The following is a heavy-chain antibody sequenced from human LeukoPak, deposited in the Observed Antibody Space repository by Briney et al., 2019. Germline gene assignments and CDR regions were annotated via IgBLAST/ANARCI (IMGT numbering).Heavy chain of an antibody. CDR2: IYYSGRT. V-gene: IGHV4-59*08. D-gene: IGHD3-22*01. J-gene: IGHJ4*02. Sequence: SETLSLTCSVSGGSISSYYWSWIRQPPGKELEWIGYIYYSGRTYYNPSLKSRVTISVDTSKNQSSLSLSSVTAADTAVYYCARTISDSSGYYYSDYWGQGTLVTVSS. CDR3: ARTISDSSGYYYSDY. CDR1: GGSISSYY.